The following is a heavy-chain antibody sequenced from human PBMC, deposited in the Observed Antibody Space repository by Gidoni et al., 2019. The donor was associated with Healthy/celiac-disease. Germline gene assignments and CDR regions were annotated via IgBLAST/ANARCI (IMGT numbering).Heavy chain of an antibody. CDR1: SHPITSGDSY. Sequence: QVHLQDSGPGLVNPSQTRSLPCTVSSHPITSGDSYWSWIRQPPGKGLEWIVYLYYSGSTYYNPSLKSRVTISVDTSKNQFSLKLSSVTAADTAVYYCARDRNSSPGRTVDPWGQGTLVTVSS. D-gene: IGHD6-13*01. CDR2: LYYSGST. J-gene: IGHJ5*02. CDR3: ARDRNSSPGRTVDP. V-gene: IGHV4-30-4*01.